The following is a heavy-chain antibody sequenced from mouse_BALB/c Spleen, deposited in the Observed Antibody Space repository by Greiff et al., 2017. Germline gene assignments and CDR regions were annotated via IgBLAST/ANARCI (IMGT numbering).Heavy chain of an antibody. J-gene: IGHJ3*01. V-gene: IGHV1-5*01. CDR2: IYPGNSDT. CDR1: GYSFTSYW. CDR3: TSVWYHWFAY. Sequence: EVQLQQSGTVLARPGASVKMSCKASGYSFTSYWMHWVKQRPGQGLEWIGAIYPGNSDTSYNQKFKGKAKLTAVTSASTAYMELSSLTNEDSAVYYCTSVWYHWFAYWGQGTLVTVSA. D-gene: IGHD2-10*02.